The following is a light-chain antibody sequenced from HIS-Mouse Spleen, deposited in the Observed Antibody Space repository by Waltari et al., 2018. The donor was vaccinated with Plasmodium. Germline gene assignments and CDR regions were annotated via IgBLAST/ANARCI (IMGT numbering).Light chain of an antibody. CDR1: SSDVGGYNY. V-gene: IGLV2-11*01. CDR2: DGS. Sequence: QSALTQPRSVSGSPGQSVTISCTGTSSDVGGYNYVSWYQQHPGNAPKLMVYDGSKRPSGVPDRVSGAKSGNPASLTICGLQAEDEADYYCCSYAGSYTFVFGTGTKVTVL. J-gene: IGLJ1*01. CDR3: CSYAGSYTFV.